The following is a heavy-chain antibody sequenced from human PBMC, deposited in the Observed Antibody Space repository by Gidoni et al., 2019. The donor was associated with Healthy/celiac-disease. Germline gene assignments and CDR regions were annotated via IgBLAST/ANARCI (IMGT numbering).Heavy chain of an antibody. V-gene: IGHV3-74*01. CDR3: ASGLPPYYYMDV. CDR1: GFTFSSYW. Sequence: EVQLVEYVGGLVQPGGSLRRSFAASGFTFSSYWMHWVRQAPWKGLVWVSRINSDGSSTSYADSVKGRFTISRDNTKNTLYLQMNSLRAEDTAVYYCASGLPPYYYMDVWGKGTTVTVSS. J-gene: IGHJ6*03. CDR2: INSDGSST.